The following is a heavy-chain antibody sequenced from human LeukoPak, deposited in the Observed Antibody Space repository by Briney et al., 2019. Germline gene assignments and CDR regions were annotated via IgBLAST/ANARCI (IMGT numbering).Heavy chain of an antibody. D-gene: IGHD4-23*01. CDR2: ITTYKGDT. CDR1: GYTFTSYG. CDR3: AREFGHCYGDNCFYLFDT. J-gene: IGHJ4*02. V-gene: IGHV1-18*01. Sequence: ATVKVSCKASGYTFTSYGISWVRQAPGQGLEWMGWITTYKGDTLYAQKLQGRVTMTEDTSTNTAYMELRSLRFDDTAVYYCAREFGHCYGDNCFYLFDTWGQGFRVTVSS.